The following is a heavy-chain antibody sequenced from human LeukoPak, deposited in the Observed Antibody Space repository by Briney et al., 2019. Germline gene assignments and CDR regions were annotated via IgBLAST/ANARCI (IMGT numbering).Heavy chain of an antibody. V-gene: IGHV3-30*18. J-gene: IGHJ4*02. CDR3: AKSSGTDNSGYLGY. D-gene: IGHD3-22*01. CDR2: ISYDGTNK. CDR1: GFTLSSYG. Sequence: GGSLRLSCAASGFTLSSYGMHWVRQAPGKGLEWVAVISYDGTNKYYADSVKGRFTISRDTSKNTLYLQINSLRAEDTAVYYCAKSSGTDNSGYLGYWGQGTLVTVSS.